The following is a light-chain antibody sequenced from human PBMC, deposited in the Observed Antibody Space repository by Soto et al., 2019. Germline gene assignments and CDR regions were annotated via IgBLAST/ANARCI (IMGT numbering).Light chain of an antibody. CDR1: QSTSSY. CDR3: QQYSSHST. V-gene: IGKV1-5*03. Sequence: DIQMTQSPSTLSASVGDRVTITCRASQSTSSYLAWYQQKPGKAPKLLIYQASSLEKGVPSRFSGSGSGTEFSLTISSLQPDDVATYYCQQYSSHSTFGQGTKVDI. J-gene: IGKJ1*01. CDR2: QAS.